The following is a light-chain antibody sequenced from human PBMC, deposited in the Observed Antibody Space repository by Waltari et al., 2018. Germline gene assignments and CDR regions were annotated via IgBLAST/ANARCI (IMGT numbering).Light chain of an antibody. CDR3: QQYSNWPYS. J-gene: IGKJ2*03. Sequence: EIVLTQSPATLSLSPGERATLSCRASQSVNSSLAWYQQKPGQAPRLLIYGASSRATGIPDRFSGSGSGTDFTLTISSLEPEDFAVYYCQQYSNWPYSFGQGTKVEIK. V-gene: IGKV3-15*01. CDR2: GAS. CDR1: QSVNSS.